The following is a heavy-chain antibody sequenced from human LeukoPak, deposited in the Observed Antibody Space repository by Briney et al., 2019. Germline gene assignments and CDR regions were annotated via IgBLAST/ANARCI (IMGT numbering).Heavy chain of an antibody. J-gene: IGHJ4*02. Sequence: SETLSLTCTVSGGSISSYYWGWIRQPPGKGLEWIGSIYYSGSTYYNPSLKSRVTISVDTSKNQFSLKLSSVTAADTAVYYCARNDFWSGYCHWGQGTLVTVSS. CDR1: GGSISSYY. D-gene: IGHD3-3*01. CDR3: ARNDFWSGYCH. CDR2: IYYSGST. V-gene: IGHV4-39*07.